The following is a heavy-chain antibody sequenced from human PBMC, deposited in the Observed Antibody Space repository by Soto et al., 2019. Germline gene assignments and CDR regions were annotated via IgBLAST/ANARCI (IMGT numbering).Heavy chain of an antibody. V-gene: IGHV4-59*01. Sequence: QVQLQESGPGLVKPSETLSLTCTVSGGSISSYYWSWIRQPPGKGLEWIGFIFYSGSTSYNPSLKKRGNISIDTSEYQFSLKLNSVTAADTAVYYCASMIGDPVLSFDSWGQGTLVAVSS. CDR1: GGSISSYY. J-gene: IGHJ5*01. CDR3: ASMIGDPVLSFDS. D-gene: IGHD3-10*02. CDR2: IFYSGST.